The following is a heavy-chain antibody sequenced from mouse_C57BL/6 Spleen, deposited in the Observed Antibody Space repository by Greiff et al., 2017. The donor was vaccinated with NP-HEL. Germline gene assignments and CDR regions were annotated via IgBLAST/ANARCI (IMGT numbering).Heavy chain of an antibody. V-gene: IGHV1-4*01. Sequence: VQLQQSGAELARPGASVKMSCKASGYTFTSYSMHWVNQRPGQGLEWIGSITPSRGYTKYNPPFKDKATLTAAKSSSTAYMQLSSLTSEDAAVYYGARSGSSYAYYFDYWGQGTTRTGSS. J-gene: IGHJ2*01. CDR2: ITPSRGYT. D-gene: IGHD1-1*01. CDR1: GYTFTSYS. CDR3: ARSGSSYAYYFDY.